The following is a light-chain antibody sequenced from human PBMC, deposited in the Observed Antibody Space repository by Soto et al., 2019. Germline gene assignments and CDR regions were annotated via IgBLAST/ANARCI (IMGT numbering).Light chain of an antibody. CDR3: QQYDDLPYT. CDR1: QDISKY. V-gene: IGKV1-33*01. CDR2: DAS. Sequence: DIQMTQSPSSLSASVGDRVTITCQASQDISKYLSWYQQKPGKAPKLLIYDASNLKTGVPPRFSGSASGTHFIFTINTLQPEDVATYYCQQYDDLPYTFGQGTRLEIK. J-gene: IGKJ2*01.